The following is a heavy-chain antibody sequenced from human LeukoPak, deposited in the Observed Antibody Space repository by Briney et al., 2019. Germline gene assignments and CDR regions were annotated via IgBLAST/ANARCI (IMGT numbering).Heavy chain of an antibody. V-gene: IGHV3-23*01. CDR2: LDSSGDYT. J-gene: IGHJ4*02. CDR3: GKEFSSGWFF. Sequence: GGSLRLSCSATRFTFSRFAMSWARQGPGKGLEWVSSLDSSGDYTLYADSVKGRFTISRDNSTDTLYLQLRGLRAEDAAIYYCGKEFSSGWFFWGQGTLVSVSS. D-gene: IGHD6-13*01. CDR1: RFTFSRFA.